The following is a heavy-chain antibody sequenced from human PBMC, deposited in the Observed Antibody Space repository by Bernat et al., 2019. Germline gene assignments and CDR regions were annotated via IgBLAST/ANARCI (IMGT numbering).Heavy chain of an antibody. CDR1: GFTFSNAW. CDR2: IKSKTDGRTT. D-gene: IGHD6-13*01. V-gene: IGHV3-15*07. Sequence: EVQLVESGGGLVKPGGSLRLSCAASGFTFSNAWMNWVRQAPGKGLEWVGRIKSKTDGRTTDYAAPVKGRFTISRDDSKNTLFLQMNSLKTEDTAVYYCIGSSRDFDYWGQGTLVTVSS. CDR3: IGSSRDFDY. J-gene: IGHJ4*02.